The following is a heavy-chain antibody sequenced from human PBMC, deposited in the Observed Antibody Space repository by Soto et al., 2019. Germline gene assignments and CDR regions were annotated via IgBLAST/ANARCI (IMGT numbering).Heavy chain of an antibody. J-gene: IGHJ4*02. Sequence: ASVKVSCKASGYSFTSYYMHWVRQAPGQGLEWMGMINPGGGTTTYAQKFQGRVTMTRDTSTSTVYMELSSLRSDDTAVYYCARDYNWAVDYWGQGTLVTVSS. D-gene: IGHD1-1*01. CDR1: GYSFTSYY. V-gene: IGHV1-46*01. CDR2: INPGGGTT. CDR3: ARDYNWAVDY.